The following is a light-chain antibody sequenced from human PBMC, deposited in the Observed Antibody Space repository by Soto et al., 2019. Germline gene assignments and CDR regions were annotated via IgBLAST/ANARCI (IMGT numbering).Light chain of an antibody. Sequence: DIQMTQSPSSLSASVGDRVTITCRASQSISRNLNWYQHKPGKAPKLLIYAASSLQNGVPSRFRGGGSGTEFSLSSSSVPPEDFGIYYCQESYTSASITFGQRTRLEIK. CDR1: QSISRN. V-gene: IGKV1-39*01. J-gene: IGKJ5*01. CDR3: QESYTSASIT. CDR2: AAS.